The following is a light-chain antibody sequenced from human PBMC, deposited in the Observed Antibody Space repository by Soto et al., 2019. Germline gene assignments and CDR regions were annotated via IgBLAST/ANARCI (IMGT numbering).Light chain of an antibody. CDR1: SCDIGGYNY. Sequence: QSALTQPRSVSGSPGQWVTISCTGSSCDIGGYNYVHWHQHLPGKAPKLLIYDISKRPSGVPDRFSGSKSGNTASLAISGLQAEDEADYYCRSHDGSLSGVVFGGGTKVTVL. CDR3: RSHDGSLSGVV. V-gene: IGLV2-11*01. J-gene: IGLJ2*01. CDR2: DIS.